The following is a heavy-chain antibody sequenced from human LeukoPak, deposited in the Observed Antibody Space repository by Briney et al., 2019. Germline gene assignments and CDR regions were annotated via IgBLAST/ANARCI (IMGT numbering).Heavy chain of an antibody. Sequence: SETLSLTCTVSGGSISSGSYYWSWIRQPAGKGLEWIGRIYTSGSTNYNPSLKSRVTISVDTSKNQFSLKLSSVTAADTAVYYCARVVRGVIILDYWGQGTLVTVSS. CDR1: GGSISSGSYY. CDR2: IYTSGST. V-gene: IGHV4-61*02. CDR3: ARVVRGVIILDY. J-gene: IGHJ4*02. D-gene: IGHD3-10*01.